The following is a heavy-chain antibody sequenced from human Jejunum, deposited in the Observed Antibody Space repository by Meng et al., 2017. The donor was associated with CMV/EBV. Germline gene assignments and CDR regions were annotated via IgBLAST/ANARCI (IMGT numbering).Heavy chain of an antibody. CDR1: GFIYNDFA. J-gene: IGHJ4*02. CDR2: ISQNGRSK. CDR3: AKGLNYDLLTGYFDD. V-gene: IGHV3-23*01. Sequence: SGFIYNDFAMSWVRQTPGEGLNWVSTISQNGRSKYYADSVKGRFTISRDNSKNTLSLQMNSLSAGDTAVYYCAKGLNYDLLTGYFDDWGQGILVTVSS. D-gene: IGHD3-9*01.